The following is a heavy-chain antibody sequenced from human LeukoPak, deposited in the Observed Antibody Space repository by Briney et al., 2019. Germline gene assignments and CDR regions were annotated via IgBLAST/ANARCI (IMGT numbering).Heavy chain of an antibody. V-gene: IGHV4-34*12. CDR1: GGSFSGHY. J-gene: IGHJ4*02. Sequence: SETLSLTCAGYGGSFSGHYWSWIRQPPGKGLEWMGEIIHTGSTKYNTSLESRVTMSQDASRNQFSLELSSVTAADTAVYYCVSGQVAPRLRAEYWGQGTLVIVSS. CDR3: VSGQVAPRLRAEY. CDR2: IIHTGST. D-gene: IGHD1-14*01.